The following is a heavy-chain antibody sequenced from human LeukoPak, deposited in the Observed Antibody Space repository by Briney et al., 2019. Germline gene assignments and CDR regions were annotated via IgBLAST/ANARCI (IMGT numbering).Heavy chain of an antibody. CDR1: GYTFTGYY. CDR2: INPNSGGT. J-gene: IGHJ4*02. Sequence: ASVNVSCKASGYTFTGYYMHWVRQAPGQGLEWMGWINPNSGGTNYAQKLQGRVTMTRDTSISTAYMELSRLRSDDTAVYYCARRPLDYDDSSGYYTPLFDYWGQGTLVTVSS. D-gene: IGHD3-22*01. V-gene: IGHV1-2*02. CDR3: ARRPLDYDDSSGYYTPLFDY.